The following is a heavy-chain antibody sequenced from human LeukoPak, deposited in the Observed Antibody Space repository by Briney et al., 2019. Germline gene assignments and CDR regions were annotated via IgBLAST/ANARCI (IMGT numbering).Heavy chain of an antibody. CDR3: ARQVTGQRYFDY. J-gene: IGHJ4*02. CDR1: GGSFSGYY. Sequence: KPSETLSLTCAVYGGSFSGYYWSWIRQPPGKGLEWIGEINHSGSTNYNPSLKSRVTISVDTSKNQFSLKLSSVTAADTAVYYCARQVTGQRYFDYWGQGTLVTVSP. V-gene: IGHV4-34*01. D-gene: IGHD6-25*01. CDR2: INHSGST.